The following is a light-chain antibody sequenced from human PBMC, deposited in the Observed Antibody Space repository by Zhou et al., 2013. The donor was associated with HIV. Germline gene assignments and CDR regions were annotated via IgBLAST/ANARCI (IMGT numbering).Light chain of an antibody. CDR3: QQYSFIPWT. J-gene: IGKJ1*01. CDR2: GAS. Sequence: EIAIWQSPGTLSLSPGERATLSCRASQSVSSNLAWYQQTPGQAPRLLIYGASTRATGVPARFSGSGSGTEFTLTISSLQPEDFATYYCQQYSFIPWTFGPGTKVEIK. CDR1: QSVSSN. V-gene: IGKV3-15*01.